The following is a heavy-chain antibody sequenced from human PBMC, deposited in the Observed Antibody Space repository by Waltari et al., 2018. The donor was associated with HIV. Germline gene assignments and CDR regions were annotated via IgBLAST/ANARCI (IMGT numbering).Heavy chain of an antibody. Sequence: EVQLVESGGGLVRPGGSLRLSCAVSGFTFSRYAMNWVRQIPGKGLQWVSYISPTGGFIYHADSVQGRFIIARDNTKKALNLQMKDLRDSDTAGYHCAATVTTRGTFDYWGNGTLVSV. CDR1: GFTFSRYA. J-gene: IGHJ4*01. CDR3: AATVTTRGTFDY. V-gene: IGHV3-21*01. D-gene: IGHD4-17*01. CDR2: ISPTGGFI.